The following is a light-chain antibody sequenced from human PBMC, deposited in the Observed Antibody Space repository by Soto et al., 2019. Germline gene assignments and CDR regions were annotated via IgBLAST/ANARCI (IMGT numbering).Light chain of an antibody. CDR1: QSVSSNY. Sequence: EIVLTQSPGTLSLSPRERATLSCRASQSVSSNYLAWYQQKPGQAPRLLIYGASSRATGIPDRFSGSGSGTDFTLTISRLEPEEFAVYYCQQYGTSPLTFGGGTKVEIK. V-gene: IGKV3-20*01. CDR3: QQYGTSPLT. CDR2: GAS. J-gene: IGKJ4*01.